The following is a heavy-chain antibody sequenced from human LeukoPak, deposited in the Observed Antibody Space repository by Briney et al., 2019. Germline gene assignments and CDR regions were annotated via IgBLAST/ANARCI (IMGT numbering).Heavy chain of an antibody. J-gene: IGHJ4*02. CDR3: GRHERSTLGRGVMEGGDH. CDR1: GGSFSGSSHY. CDR2: IFYTEGS. Sequence: SETLSLTCTVSGGSFSGSSHYWAWIRQPPGKGLEWIGSIFYTEGSSYNPSLKSRIAISLDTSRNQFSLKLSSVTAADTAVYYCGRHERSTLGRGVMEGGDHWGQGTLVTVSS. D-gene: IGHD3-10*01. V-gene: IGHV4-39*01.